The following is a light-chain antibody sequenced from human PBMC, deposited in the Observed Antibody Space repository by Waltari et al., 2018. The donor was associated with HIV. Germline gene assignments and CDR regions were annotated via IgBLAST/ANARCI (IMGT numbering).Light chain of an antibody. CDR3: AAWDDSLSGGV. CDR2: RNN. V-gene: IGLV1-47*01. CDR1: SSNIGSKY. Sequence: QSVLTQPPSASGTPGQRVTISCSGSSSNIGSKYVYWYQHLPGTAPKLLIYRNNQRPAGCPDLFCGSKSGTSASLASSGLRSEDEADDYCAAWDDSLSGGVFGGGTKLTVL. J-gene: IGLJ3*02.